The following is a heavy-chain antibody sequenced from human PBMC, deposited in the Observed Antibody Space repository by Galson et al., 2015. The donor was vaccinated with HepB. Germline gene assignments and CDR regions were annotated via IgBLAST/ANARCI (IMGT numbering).Heavy chain of an antibody. V-gene: IGHV4-59*08. J-gene: IGHJ1*01. CDR1: GASVTGYY. D-gene: IGHD3-10*01. CDR3: ARHGFGSEDNV. CDR2: IYYDGNT. Sequence: SETLSLTCTVSGASVTGYYWSWIRQPPGKGLQWIGYIYYDGNTNYNPSLKSRVTMSVDKSKNQFSLNLRSVTATDTAVYYCARHGFGSEDNVWGQGTLVAVSS.